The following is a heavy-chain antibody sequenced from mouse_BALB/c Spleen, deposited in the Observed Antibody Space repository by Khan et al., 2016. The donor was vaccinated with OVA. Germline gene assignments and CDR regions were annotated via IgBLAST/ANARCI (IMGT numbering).Heavy chain of an antibody. CDR2: ISSGSGST. CDR1: GYTFTSYW. Sequence: DLVKPGASVKLSCKASGYTFTSYWINWIQQRPGQGLECIGRISSGSGSTYYNELFNGKATLTVDTSSSTAYILLSSLSTDASAVYFCARENYYGSSDYAMDYWGQGTSVTGS. J-gene: IGHJ4*01. V-gene: IGHV1S41*01. D-gene: IGHD2-1*01. CDR3: ARENYYGSSDYAMDY.